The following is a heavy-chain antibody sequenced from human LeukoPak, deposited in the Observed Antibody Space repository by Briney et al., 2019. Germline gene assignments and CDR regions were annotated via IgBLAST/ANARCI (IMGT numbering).Heavy chain of an antibody. Sequence: SETLSLTCTVSGGSIRNYYWTWIRQSAGKGPDWIGRMHTTGSTNYNPSLKSRVTMSVDTSKNQFSLKLSLVTAADTALYYCARDQGSGWYDYWGQGTVVTVSS. CDR1: GGSIRNYY. D-gene: IGHD6-19*01. CDR2: MHTTGST. CDR3: ARDQGSGWYDY. J-gene: IGHJ4*02. V-gene: IGHV4-4*07.